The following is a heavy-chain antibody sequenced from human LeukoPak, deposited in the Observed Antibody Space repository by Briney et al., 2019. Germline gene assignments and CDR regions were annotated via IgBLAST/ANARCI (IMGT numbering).Heavy chain of an antibody. CDR3: ASSIEFGTTYYYYGMDV. CDR1: GGSISRYY. J-gene: IGHJ6*02. Sequence: SETLSLTCTVSGGSISRYYWSWIRQPPGKGLEWIGYIYYSGSTNYNPSLKSRVTISVDTSKNQFSLKLSSVTAADTAVYYCASSIEFGTTYYYYGMDVWGQGTTVTVSS. CDR2: IYYSGST. V-gene: IGHV4-59*01. D-gene: IGHD2/OR15-2a*01.